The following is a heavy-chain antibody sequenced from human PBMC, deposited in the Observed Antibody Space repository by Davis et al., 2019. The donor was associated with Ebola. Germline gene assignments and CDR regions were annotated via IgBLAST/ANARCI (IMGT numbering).Heavy chain of an antibody. CDR3: AGQECSCGRCHFPFDS. D-gene: IGHD2-15*01. CDR1: GGSISSSNW. Sequence: MPGRSLRLSCALSGGSISSSNWSTWVRQPPGKGLEWIGEFYHSGSTNYNPSLKSRVSISVDKSKNQFSLNLSSVTAADTAVYYCAGQECSCGRCHFPFDSWGQGTLVTVSS. J-gene: IGHJ4*02. V-gene: IGHV4-4*02. CDR2: FYHSGST.